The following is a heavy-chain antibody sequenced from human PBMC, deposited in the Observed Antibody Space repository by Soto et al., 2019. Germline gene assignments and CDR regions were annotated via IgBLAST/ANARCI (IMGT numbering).Heavy chain of an antibody. V-gene: IGHV4-61*01. CDR3: ARRDGYKIGFDY. D-gene: IGHD5-12*01. Sequence: SETLSLTCTVSGGSVSSGSYYWSWIRQPPGKGLEWIGYIYYSGSTNYNPSLKSRVTISVDTSKNQFSLKLSSVTAADTAVYYCARRDGYKIGFDYRGQGTLVTVSS. J-gene: IGHJ4*02. CDR2: IYYSGST. CDR1: GGSVSSGSYY.